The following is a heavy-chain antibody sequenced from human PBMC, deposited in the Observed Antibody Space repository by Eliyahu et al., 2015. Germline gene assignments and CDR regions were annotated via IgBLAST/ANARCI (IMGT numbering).Heavy chain of an antibody. CDR1: GFIFXSYN. J-gene: IGHJ4*02. Sequence: EVQLVESGGGLVXPGGSLRLSCAASGFIFXSYNMNWVXQAPGKGLEXVSSISSSSSYXYYADSLKGRFTIXRDNAKNSLYLQMNSLKAEDTAVYYCSRGQTAARAYYFDYWGQGTLVTVSS. CDR3: SRGQTAARAYYFDY. CDR2: ISSSSSYX. V-gene: IGHV3-21*01. D-gene: IGHD6-6*01.